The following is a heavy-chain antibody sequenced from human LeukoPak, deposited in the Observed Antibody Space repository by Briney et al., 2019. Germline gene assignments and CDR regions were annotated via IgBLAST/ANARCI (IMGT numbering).Heavy chain of an antibody. CDR3: AKDRDFWSGYSDAFDI. D-gene: IGHD3-3*01. CDR2: ISGSGGST. CDR1: GFTFSSYA. V-gene: IGHV3-23*01. Sequence: QTGGSLRLSCAASGFTFSSYAMSWVRQAPGKGLEWVSAISGSGGSTYYADSVKGRFTISRGNSKNTLYLQMNSLRAEDTAVYYCAKDRDFWSGYSDAFDIWGQGTMVTVSS. J-gene: IGHJ3*02.